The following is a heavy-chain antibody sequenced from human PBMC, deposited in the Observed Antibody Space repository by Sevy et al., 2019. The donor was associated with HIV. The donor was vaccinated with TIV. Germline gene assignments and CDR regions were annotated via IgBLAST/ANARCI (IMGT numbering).Heavy chain of an antibody. V-gene: IGHV4-4*02. D-gene: IGHD2-8*02. J-gene: IGHJ4*02. Sequence: LETLSLTCAVSGDSISNNNWWSWVRQPPGKGLEWIGEVYHTGNTNYNPSLKSRVTISLDKSRNQFSLNLSSVTAADTAVYYCARDPGSCSGGVCSYYFDFWGQGTLVTVSS. CDR2: VYHTGNT. CDR3: ARDPGSCSGGVCSYYFDF. CDR1: GDSISNNNW.